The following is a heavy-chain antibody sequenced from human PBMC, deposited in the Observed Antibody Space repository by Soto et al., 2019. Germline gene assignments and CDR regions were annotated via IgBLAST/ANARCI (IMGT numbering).Heavy chain of an antibody. J-gene: IGHJ4*02. CDR3: ACLYYYGSGSCYNGPYYFDY. Sequence: KPSETLSLTCTVSGGSISSYYWSWIRQPPGKGLEWIGYIYYSGSTNYNPSLKSRVTISVDTSKNQFSLKLSSVTAADTAVYYCACLYYYGSGSCYNGPYYFDYWGQGTLVTVSS. V-gene: IGHV4-59*08. CDR1: GGSISSYY. D-gene: IGHD3-10*01. CDR2: IYYSGST.